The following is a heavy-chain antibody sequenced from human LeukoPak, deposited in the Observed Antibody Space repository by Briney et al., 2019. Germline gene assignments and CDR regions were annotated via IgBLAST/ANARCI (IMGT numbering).Heavy chain of an antibody. Sequence: PGGSLRLSCAASGFTVSSNYISWVRQAPGKGLVWVSQINGDGSITEYVDSVKGRFTISRDNAKNTLHLQMNSLRVDDTAVYCCAGNLAHWGQGTLVTVSS. CDR2: INGDGSIT. CDR3: AGNLAH. CDR1: GFTVSSNY. D-gene: IGHD3-16*01. J-gene: IGHJ4*02. V-gene: IGHV3-74*03.